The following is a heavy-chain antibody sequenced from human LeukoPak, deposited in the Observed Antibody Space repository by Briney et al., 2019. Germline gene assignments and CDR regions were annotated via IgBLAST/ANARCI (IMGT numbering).Heavy chain of an antibody. Sequence: GASVKVSCKASGYTFTSYGISWVRQAPGQGLEWMGWISAYNGNTNYAQKLQGRVTMTTDTSTSTAYMELSSLRSEDTAVYYCASRIAAAGPFRYYYYYYMDVWGKGTTVTVS. CDR1: GYTFTSYG. D-gene: IGHD6-13*01. J-gene: IGHJ6*03. V-gene: IGHV1-18*01. CDR3: ASRIAAAGPFRYYYYYYMDV. CDR2: ISAYNGNT.